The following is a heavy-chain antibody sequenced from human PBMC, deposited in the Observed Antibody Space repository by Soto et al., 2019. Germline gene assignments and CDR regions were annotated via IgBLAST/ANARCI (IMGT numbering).Heavy chain of an antibody. CDR1: GVSISSGNW. Sequence: QVQLQESGPGLVKPSGTVSLTCDVSGVSISSGNWWSWVRQPPGKRLEWIGEIYRDGWTTYNPSLEGRTAISVDTSLNLFSLRVTSAAAAHTAVYYCVSLIDARRLNYLYLDYWGRGALVTVSS. CDR2: IYRDGWT. J-gene: IGHJ4*02. D-gene: IGHD6-6*01. CDR3: VSLIDARRLNYLYLDY. V-gene: IGHV4-4*02.